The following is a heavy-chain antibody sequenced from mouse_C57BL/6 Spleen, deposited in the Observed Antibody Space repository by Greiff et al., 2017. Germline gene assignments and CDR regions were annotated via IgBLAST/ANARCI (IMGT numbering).Heavy chain of an antibody. CDR3: ARQDTTVVALFDY. V-gene: IGHV5-6*01. Sequence: VQLKESGGDLVKPGGSLKLSCAASGFTFSSYGMSWVRRTPDKRLEWVATISSSGRYPDYPDSVKGRFTISRDNAKNTLYLQMSRLKSEDTAMYYCARQDTTVVALFDYWGQGTTLTVSS. CDR1: GFTFSSYG. CDR2: ISSSGRYP. J-gene: IGHJ2*01. D-gene: IGHD1-1*01.